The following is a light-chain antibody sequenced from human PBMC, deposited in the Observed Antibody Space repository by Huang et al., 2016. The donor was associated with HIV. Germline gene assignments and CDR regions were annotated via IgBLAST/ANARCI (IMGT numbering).Light chain of an antibody. V-gene: IGKV3-11*01. J-gene: IGKJ1*01. Sequence: EIVLTQSPATLSLSPGERATLSCRASQSISSYLAWYQQKPGQAPRLLIYDASNRATGIPARFSGSGSGTYFTLTISSLEPEDFAVYYCQQRSDWPSWTFGQGTKVEIK. CDR1: QSISSY. CDR3: QQRSDWPSWT. CDR2: DAS.